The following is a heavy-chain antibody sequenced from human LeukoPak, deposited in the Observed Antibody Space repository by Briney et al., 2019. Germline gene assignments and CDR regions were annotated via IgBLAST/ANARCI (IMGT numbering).Heavy chain of an antibody. J-gene: IGHJ4*02. CDR3: ATSYDFWSGYYAY. CDR2: ISGSGGST. V-gene: IGHV3-23*01. CDR1: GFTFSSYA. D-gene: IGHD3-3*01. Sequence: GGSQRLSCAASGFTFSSYAMSWVRQAPGKGLEWVSAISGSGGSTYYADSVKGRFTISRDNSKNTLYLQMNSLRAEDTAVYYCATSYDFWSGYYAYWGQGTLVTVSS.